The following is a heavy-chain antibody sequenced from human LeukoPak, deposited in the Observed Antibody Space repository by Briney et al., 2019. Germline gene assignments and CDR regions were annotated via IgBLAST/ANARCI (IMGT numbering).Heavy chain of an antibody. CDR1: GVSFSGYY. V-gene: IGHV4-34*01. D-gene: IGHD3-3*01. Sequence: KPSETLSLTCAVYGVSFSGYYWSWIRQPPGKGLEWIGEINHSGSTNYNASLKSRVTISVNTSKNQFSLKLNSVTAADMAVYYCARGGRGITIFGVVNRGTFAYWGQGTLVTVSS. CDR3: ARGGRGITIFGVVNRGTFAY. CDR2: INHSGST. J-gene: IGHJ4*02.